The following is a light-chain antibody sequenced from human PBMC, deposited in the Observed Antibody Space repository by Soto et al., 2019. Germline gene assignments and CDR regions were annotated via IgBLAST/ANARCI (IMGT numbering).Light chain of an antibody. Sequence: QSALTQPPSASGSPGQSVTISCTGTSSDVGGYNYVSWYQQHPDKAPKLMIYEVTKRPSVVPDRFSGSKSGNTASLTVSGLQAEDEADYYCSSYAGSNNFVFGTGTKVTVL. CDR3: SSYAGSNNFV. CDR1: SSDVGGYNY. CDR2: EVT. V-gene: IGLV2-8*01. J-gene: IGLJ1*01.